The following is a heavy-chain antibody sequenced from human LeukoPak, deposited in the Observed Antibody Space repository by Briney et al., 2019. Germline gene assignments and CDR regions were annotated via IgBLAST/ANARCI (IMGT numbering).Heavy chain of an antibody. J-gene: IGHJ4*02. CDR1: GFTFRSYW. V-gene: IGHV3-74*01. CDR2: ISLNRRTS. D-gene: IGHD6-6*01. CDR3: ARGYSSSNDY. Sequence: GGSLRLSCAASGFTFRSYWMHCVRQAPGKALVWVSRISLNRRTSAYAASVKARLPIYRDNPKITLYVQMSSLRAEDTAVYYCARGYSSSNDYWGQGTLVTVSS.